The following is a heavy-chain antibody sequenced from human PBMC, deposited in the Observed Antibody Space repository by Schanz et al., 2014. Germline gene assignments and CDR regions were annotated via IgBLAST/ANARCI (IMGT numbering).Heavy chain of an antibody. V-gene: IGHV3-74*02. Sequence: QLLESGGGLVQPGGSLRLSCAASGFTFSNTWMNWVRQTPGKGLVWVSHINSDGTTTTYADSVKGRFTISRDNAENTLYLQMNSLRVEDTAVYYCAMGGYQLHHWGQGTLVNVSS. CDR2: INSDGTTT. CDR3: AMGGYQLHH. D-gene: IGHD1-7*01. CDR1: GFTFSNTW. J-gene: IGHJ4*02.